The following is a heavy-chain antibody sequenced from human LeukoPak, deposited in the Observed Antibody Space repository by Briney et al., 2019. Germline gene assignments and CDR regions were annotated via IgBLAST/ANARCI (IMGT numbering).Heavy chain of an antibody. CDR2: FYHGDPRP. CDR3: ARHLTAGTYSSSSDY. Sequence: GESLKISCKGSEYPFSNPWIAWVRKIPGKGLEGMGTFYHGDPRPRYSPSLEAHVIISVDKSITTAYLQWRSLKASDTAIYYCARHLTAGTYSSSSDYWGEGTLVTVSS. J-gene: IGHJ4*02. D-gene: IGHD6-13*01. CDR1: EYPFSNPW. V-gene: IGHV5-51*01.